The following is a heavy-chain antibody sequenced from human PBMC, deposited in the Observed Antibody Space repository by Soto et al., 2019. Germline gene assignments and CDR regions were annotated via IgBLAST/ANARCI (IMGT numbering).Heavy chain of an antibody. CDR1: GYTFTSYG. Sequence: ASVKVSCKASGYTFTSYGISWLRQAPGQGLEWMGWISAYNGNTNYAQKLQGRVIMTTDTSTSTAYMELRSLRSDDTAVEYFARVVSRWDCWFDPWGQGTLVTVSS. D-gene: IGHD1-26*01. CDR3: ARVVSRWDCWFDP. V-gene: IGHV1-18*01. CDR2: ISAYNGNT. J-gene: IGHJ5*02.